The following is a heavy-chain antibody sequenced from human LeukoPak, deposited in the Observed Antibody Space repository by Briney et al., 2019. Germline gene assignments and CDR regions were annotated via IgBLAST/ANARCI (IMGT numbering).Heavy chain of an antibody. V-gene: IGHV3-23*01. D-gene: IGHD5-18*01. CDR3: ARDRQLLY. J-gene: IGHJ4*02. CDR1: AFTFSTYA. CDR2: ISNSGGST. Sequence: GGSLRLSCAASAFTFSTYAMSWVRQAPGKGLEWVSGISNSGGSTPYADSVRGRFTISRDNAKNSLYLQMNSLRAEDTALYYCARDRQLLYWGQGTLVTVSS.